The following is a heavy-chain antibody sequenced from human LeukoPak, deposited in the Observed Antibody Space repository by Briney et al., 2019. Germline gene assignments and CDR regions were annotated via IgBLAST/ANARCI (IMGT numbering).Heavy chain of an antibody. CDR3: ARVHVAVAATLWFDP. V-gene: IGHV1-2*02. CDR1: GYTFTGYY. D-gene: IGHD2-15*01. Sequence: ASVKVSCKASGYTFTGYYMHWVRQAPGQGLEWMGWINPNSGGTNYAQKFQGRVTITRDTSISTAYMELSRLSSDDTAVYYCARVHVAVAATLWFDPWGQGTLVTVSS. J-gene: IGHJ5*02. CDR2: INPNSGGT.